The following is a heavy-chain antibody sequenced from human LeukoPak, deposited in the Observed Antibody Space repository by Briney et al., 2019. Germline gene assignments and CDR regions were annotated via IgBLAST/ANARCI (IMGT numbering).Heavy chain of an antibody. Sequence: ASVKVSCKASGYTFTSYYMHWVRQAPGQGLEWMGIINPSGGSTSYAQKFQGRVTLTRDTSTSTVYMELSSLRSEDTAVYYCAREGYSYGSSFDYWGREPWSPSPQ. CDR1: GYTFTSYY. J-gene: IGHJ4*02. D-gene: IGHD5-18*01. CDR3: AREGYSYGSSFDY. CDR2: INPSGGST. V-gene: IGHV1-46*01.